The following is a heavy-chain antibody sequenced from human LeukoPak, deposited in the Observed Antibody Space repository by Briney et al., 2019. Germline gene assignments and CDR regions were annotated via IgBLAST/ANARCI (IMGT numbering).Heavy chain of an antibody. V-gene: IGHV1-46*01. CDR3: AGYDYYGMDV. J-gene: IGHJ6*02. CDR1: GYTFTSYG. CDR2: INPSGGST. Sequence: ASVKVSCKASGYTFTSYGISWVRQAPGQGLEWMGIINPSGGSTSYAQKFQGRVTMTRDTSTSTVYMELSSLRSEDTAVYYCAGYDYYGMDVWGQGTTVTVSS.